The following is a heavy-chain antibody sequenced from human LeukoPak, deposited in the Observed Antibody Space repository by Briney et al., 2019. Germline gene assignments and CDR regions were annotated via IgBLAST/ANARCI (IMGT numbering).Heavy chain of an antibody. CDR2: TYYRSKWYN. V-gene: IGHV6-1*01. CDR1: GDSVSSNSAA. CDR3: ARGGQGDGYSADEAFDI. Sequence: SQTLSLTCVISGDSVSSNSAAWNWIRQSPSRGLEWLGRTYYRSKWYNDYVVSVKGRINISPDTSKNQFSLQLNSVTPEDTAVYFCARGGQGDGYSADEAFDIWGQGTMVTVS. D-gene: IGHD5-18*01. J-gene: IGHJ3*02.